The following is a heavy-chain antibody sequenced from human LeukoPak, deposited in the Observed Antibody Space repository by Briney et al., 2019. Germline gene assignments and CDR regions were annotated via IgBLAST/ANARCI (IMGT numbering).Heavy chain of an antibody. CDR2: ISSGSTYR. CDR3: ARGLDNYGSGSSD. J-gene: IGHJ4*02. CDR1: GFTFSRYH. D-gene: IGHD3-10*01. V-gene: IGHV3-21*01. Sequence: PGGSLRLSCAASGFTFSRYHMHWVRQAPGKGLEWVSSISSGSTYRYYADSVKGRFTISRDNAKNSLYLQMNSLRAEDTAVYYCARGLDNYGSGSSDWGQGTLVTVSS.